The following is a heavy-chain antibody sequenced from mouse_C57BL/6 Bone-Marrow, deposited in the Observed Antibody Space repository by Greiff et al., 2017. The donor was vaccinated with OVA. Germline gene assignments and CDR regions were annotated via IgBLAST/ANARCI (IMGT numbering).Heavy chain of an antibody. J-gene: IGHJ3*01. CDR1: GFNIKDYY. D-gene: IGHD2-13*01. CDR2: IDPEDGET. Sequence: VQLQQSGAELVKPGASVKLSCTASGFNIKDYYMHWVKQRTEQGLEWIGRIDPEDGETKYDPKFKGKATITANKSSNTAYLQLRSLTSEDAAVYYCARGGGDFLGFAYWGQGTLVTVSA. CDR3: ARGGGDFLGFAY. V-gene: IGHV14-2*01.